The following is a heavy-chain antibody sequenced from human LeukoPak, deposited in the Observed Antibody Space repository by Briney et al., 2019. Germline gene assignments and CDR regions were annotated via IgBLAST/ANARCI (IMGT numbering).Heavy chain of an antibody. V-gene: IGHV3-7*01. J-gene: IGHJ5*02. CDR2: IKQDGSEK. D-gene: IGHD2-15*01. CDR3: ASQYCSGGSCYPNWFDP. CDR1: GFTFSSYW. Sequence: PGGSLRLSCAASGFTFSSYWMTWVRQAPGKGLEWVANIKQDGSEKYYVDSVKGRFTISRDNAKNSLYLQMNSVRAEDTAVYYCASQYCSGGSCYPNWFDPWGQGTLVTVSS.